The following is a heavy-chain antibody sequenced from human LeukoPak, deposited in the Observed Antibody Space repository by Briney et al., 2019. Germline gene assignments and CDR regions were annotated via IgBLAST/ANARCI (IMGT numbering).Heavy chain of an antibody. J-gene: IGHJ4*02. CDR1: GGSISSYY. D-gene: IGHD1-26*01. CDR3: ARDAPRMGATGLYFDY. V-gene: IGHV4-4*07. CDR2: IYTSGST. Sequence: SETLSLTCTVSGGSISSYYWSWIRQPAGKGLEWIGRIYTSGSTNYNPSLKSRVTMSVDTSKNQFSLKLSSVTAADTAVYYCARDAPRMGATGLYFDYWGQGTLVTVSS.